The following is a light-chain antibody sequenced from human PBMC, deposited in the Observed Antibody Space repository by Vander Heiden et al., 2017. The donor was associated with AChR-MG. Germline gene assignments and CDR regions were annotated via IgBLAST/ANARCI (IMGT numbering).Light chain of an antibody. V-gene: IGLV2-11*01. CDR3: CSDAGSYTWV. J-gene: IGLJ3*02. Sequence: QSLLTHLRSVSGYPGPSVTVACNGTSNDVGGYNDVAWDQRHPGKAHKLMIYDVSKRPSGVPDRFSGSKAGNAASLTIAGLQAEDEADYYCCSDAGSYTWVFGGGTKLTVL. CDR1: SNDVGGYND. CDR2: DVS.